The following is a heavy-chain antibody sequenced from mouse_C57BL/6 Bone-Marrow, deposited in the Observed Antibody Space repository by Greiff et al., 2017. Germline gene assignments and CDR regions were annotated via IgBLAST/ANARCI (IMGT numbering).Heavy chain of an antibody. J-gene: IGHJ1*03. CDR2: IRSKSNNYAT. CDR3: VRRTLNPFYWYFDI. V-gene: IGHV10-1*01. CDR1: GFSFNTYA. Sequence: EVKVVESGGGLVQPKGSLKLSCAASGFSFNTYAMNWVRQAPGKGLEWVARIRSKSNNYATYYADSVKDRFTISRDDSESMLYLQMNNLKTEDTAMNYCVRRTLNPFYWYFDIWGTGTTVTVSS.